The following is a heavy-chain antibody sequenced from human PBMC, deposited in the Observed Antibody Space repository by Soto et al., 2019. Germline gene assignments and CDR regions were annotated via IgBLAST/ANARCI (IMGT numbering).Heavy chain of an antibody. Sequence: QVQLQESGPGLVKPSQTLSLTCTVSAGSISSGTYYWNRIRQHPGKGLEWIGYMYYSGTTYYNPSLQSRVTISGDTSKNQFSLKLSSVTVANTAVYYCARGNDFRTGWFDPWGQGIMVTVSS. CDR3: ARGNDFRTGWFDP. CDR1: AGSISSGTYY. D-gene: IGHD4-4*01. CDR2: MYYSGTT. J-gene: IGHJ5*02. V-gene: IGHV4-31*03.